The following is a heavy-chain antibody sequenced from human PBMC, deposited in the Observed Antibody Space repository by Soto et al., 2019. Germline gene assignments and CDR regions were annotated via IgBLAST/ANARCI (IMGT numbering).Heavy chain of an antibody. CDR3: ARDGCSGSNCLNWFDP. V-gene: IGHV3-48*01. Sequence: GGSLRLSCAASGVTFSSYSMNWVRQAPGKGLEWVSYISSSSTTKYYADSVKGRFTISRDNAKNSLYLQMNSLRAEDTAVYYYARDGCSGSNCLNWFDPWGQGALVTVSS. CDR1: GVTFSSYS. J-gene: IGHJ5*02. CDR2: ISSSSTTK. D-gene: IGHD2-15*01.